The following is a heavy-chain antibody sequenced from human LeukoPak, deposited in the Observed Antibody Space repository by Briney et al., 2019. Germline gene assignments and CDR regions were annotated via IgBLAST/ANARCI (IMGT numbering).Heavy chain of an antibody. D-gene: IGHD3-10*01. CDR1: GGSFSGYY. Sequence: PSETLSLTCAVYGGSFSGYYWSWIRQPPGKGLEWIGEINHSGSTNYNPSLKSRVTISVDTSKNQFSLKLSSVTAADTAVYYCARHPLYYYGSGSYQANWFDPWGQGTLVTVSS. CDR2: INHSGST. V-gene: IGHV4-34*01. CDR3: ARHPLYYYGSGSYQANWFDP. J-gene: IGHJ5*02.